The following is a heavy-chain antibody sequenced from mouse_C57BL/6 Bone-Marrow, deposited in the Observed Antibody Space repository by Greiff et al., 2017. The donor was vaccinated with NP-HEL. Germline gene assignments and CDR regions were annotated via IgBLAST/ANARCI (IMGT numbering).Heavy chain of an antibody. CDR3: ARSGDYDVFDY. D-gene: IGHD2-4*01. CDR2: VYPGSGST. Sequence: VQLQQSGAELVKPGASVKMSCKASGYTFTSYWITWVKQRPGQGLEWIGDVYPGSGSTNYNEKFKSKATLTVDTSSSTAYMQLSSLTSEDSAVYYCARSGDYDVFDYWGQGTTLTVSS. CDR1: GYTFTSYW. V-gene: IGHV1-55*01. J-gene: IGHJ2*01.